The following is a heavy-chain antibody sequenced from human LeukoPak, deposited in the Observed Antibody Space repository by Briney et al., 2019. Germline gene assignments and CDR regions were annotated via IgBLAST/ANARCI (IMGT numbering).Heavy chain of an antibody. J-gene: IGHJ6*03. V-gene: IGHV3-21*01. CDR1: GFTFSGYS. CDR3: ARTNMVRGVILYYYYYYYMDV. CDR2: ISSSSSYI. D-gene: IGHD3-10*01. Sequence: PGGSLRLSCAASGFTFSGYSMNWVRQAPGKGLEWVSSISSSSSYIYYADSVKGRFTISRDNAKNSLYLQMNSLRAEDTAVYYCARTNMVRGVILYYYYYYYMDVWGKGTTVTISS.